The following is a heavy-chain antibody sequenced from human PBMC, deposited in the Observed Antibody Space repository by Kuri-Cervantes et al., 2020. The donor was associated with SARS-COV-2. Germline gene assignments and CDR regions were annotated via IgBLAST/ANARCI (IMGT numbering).Heavy chain of an antibody. CDR1: GFTFSSYA. Sequence: GGSLRLSCAASGFTFSSYAMHWVRQAPGKGLEWVAVISYDGSNKYYADSVKGRFTISRDNSANTLYLQMNSLTVEDTAVYYCATSPNHSGTSPFEHWGQGILVTVSS. CDR2: ISYDGSNK. D-gene: IGHD1-26*01. CDR3: ATSPNHSGTSPFEH. V-gene: IGHV3-30*04. J-gene: IGHJ4*02.